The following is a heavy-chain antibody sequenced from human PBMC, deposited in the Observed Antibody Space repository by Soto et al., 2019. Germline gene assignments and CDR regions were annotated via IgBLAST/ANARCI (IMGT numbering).Heavy chain of an antibody. J-gene: IGHJ4*02. V-gene: IGHV1-69*13. CDR2: IIPILGAA. CDR3: TSFDSNGYYPQNPC. D-gene: IGHD3-22*01. Sequence: RASVKTSSKVSGGSFSSFYINWLRQAPGQRFEWLGGIIPILGAANFTQKFQDRVTFTADESTATAYMTLRNLTSEATAFYYCTSFDSNGYYPQNPCWGPGTQVTV. CDR1: GGSFSSFY.